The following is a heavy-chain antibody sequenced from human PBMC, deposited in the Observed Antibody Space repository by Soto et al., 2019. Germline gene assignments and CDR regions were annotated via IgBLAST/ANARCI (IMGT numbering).Heavy chain of an antibody. Sequence: ASVKVSCKAPRDTFTSYYINWVRQAPGQGLELMGVINPHGGSTAYAQKFKGRVTLTRDTSASTVCMEVSSLTSEDTAMYYCARSSGGNFGIIIEGTNWFAPWGQGTLVTVYS. V-gene: IGHV1-46*01. D-gene: IGHD1-26*01. CDR1: RDTFTSYY. CDR3: ARSSGGNFGIIIEGTNWFAP. CDR2: INPHGGST. J-gene: IGHJ5*02.